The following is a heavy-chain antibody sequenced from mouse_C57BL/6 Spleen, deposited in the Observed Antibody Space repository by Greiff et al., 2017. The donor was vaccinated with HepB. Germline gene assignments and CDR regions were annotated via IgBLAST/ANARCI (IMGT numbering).Heavy chain of an antibody. Sequence: LVESGAELVRPGASVKLSCKASGYTFTDYYINWVKQRPGQGLEWIARIYPGSGNTYYNEKFKGKATLTAEKSSSTAYMQLSSLTSEDSAVYFCAKEDYGSSHFDYWGQGTTLTVSS. D-gene: IGHD1-1*01. CDR3: AKEDYGSSHFDY. CDR1: GYTFTDYY. CDR2: IYPGSGNT. J-gene: IGHJ2*01. V-gene: IGHV1-76*01.